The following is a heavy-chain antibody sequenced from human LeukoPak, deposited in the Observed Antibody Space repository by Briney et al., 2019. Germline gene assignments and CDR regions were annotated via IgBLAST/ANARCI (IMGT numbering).Heavy chain of an antibody. CDR1: GFTFRSYW. V-gene: IGHV3-7*01. J-gene: IGHJ4*02. CDR2: IKQDGSEK. D-gene: IGHD1-26*01. CDR3: ARDGRELRY. Sequence: GGSLRLSCAASGFTFRSYWTSWVRQAPGKGLEWVANIKQDGSEKYYVDSVKGRFTISRDNAKNSLYLQMNSLRAEDTAVYYCARDGRELRYWGQGTLVTVSS.